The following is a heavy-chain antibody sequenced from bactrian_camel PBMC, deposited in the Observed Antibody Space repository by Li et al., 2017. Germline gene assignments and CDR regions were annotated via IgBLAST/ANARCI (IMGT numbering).Heavy chain of an antibody. CDR2: INSVGGST. CDR1: GYTFNYYY. Sequence: HVQLVESGGGLVPPGGSLRLSCAASGYTFNYYYMHWVRQAPGKGLEWVSTINSVGGSTYYADSVKGRFTISRDNAKNTLYLRMNSLKTGDTAVYYCAAEETNVESAFNYWGQGTQVTVS. V-gene: IGHV3S1*01. D-gene: IGHD1*01. CDR3: AAEETNVESAFNY. J-gene: IGHJ4*01.